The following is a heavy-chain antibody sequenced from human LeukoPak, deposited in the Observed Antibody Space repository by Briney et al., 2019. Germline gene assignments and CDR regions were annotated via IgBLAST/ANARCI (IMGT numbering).Heavy chain of an antibody. CDR1: GLSVSNHW. CDR2: IKQDGSEK. V-gene: IGHV3-7*01. CDR3: ARDSDPRFDY. Sequence: PGGSLRLSCVASGLSVSNHWMSWVRQAPGKGLGWVANIKQDGSEKYYVDSVKGRFTISRDTAKNSLYLQMDSLRAEDTAVYYCARDSDPRFDYWGQGTLVTVSS. J-gene: IGHJ4*02.